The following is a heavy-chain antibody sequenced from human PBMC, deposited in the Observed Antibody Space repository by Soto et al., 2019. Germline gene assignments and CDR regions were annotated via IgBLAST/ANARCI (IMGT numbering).Heavy chain of an antibody. CDR2: INHSGST. Sequence: SETLSLTCAVYGGSFSGYYCSWIRQPPGKGLEWIGEINHSGSTNYNPSLKSRVTISVDTSKNQFSLKLSSVTAADTAVYYCARALDYDAPFDYCGQATLVTVSS. J-gene: IGHJ4*02. CDR1: GGSFSGYY. V-gene: IGHV4-34*01. D-gene: IGHD3-16*01. CDR3: ARALDYDAPFDY.